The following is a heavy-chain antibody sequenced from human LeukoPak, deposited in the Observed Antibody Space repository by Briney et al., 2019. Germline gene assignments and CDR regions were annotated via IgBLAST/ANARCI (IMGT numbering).Heavy chain of an antibody. D-gene: IGHD3-10*01. CDR2: IWHDGSNK. V-gene: IGHV3-33*03. J-gene: IGHJ4*02. CDR1: GFTFSNYG. CDR3: WNNGAQSDY. Sequence: PGRSLRLSCAASGFTFSNYGIHWVRQAPGKGLGWVAVIWHDGSNKYYADSVKGRVTISRDNSKNTLYLQMNSLRGEDTAVYYCWNNGAQSDYWGQGTLVTVSS.